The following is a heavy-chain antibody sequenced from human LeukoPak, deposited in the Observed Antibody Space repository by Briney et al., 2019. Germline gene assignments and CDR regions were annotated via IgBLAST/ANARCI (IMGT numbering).Heavy chain of an antibody. V-gene: IGHV3-23*01. CDR3: AILPQYYYDSSGPPGYYYYMDV. Sequence: GGSLRLSCAASGFTFSSYAMSWVRQAPGKGPEWVSAISGSGGSTYYADSVKGRFTISRDNSKNTLYLQMNSLRAEDTAVYYCAILPQYYYDSSGPPGYYYYMDVWGKGTTVTVSS. CDR1: GFTFSSYA. CDR2: ISGSGGST. J-gene: IGHJ6*03. D-gene: IGHD3-22*01.